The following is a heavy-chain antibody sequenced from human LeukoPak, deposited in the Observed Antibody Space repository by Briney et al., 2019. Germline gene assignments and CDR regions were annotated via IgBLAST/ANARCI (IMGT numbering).Heavy chain of an antibody. CDR3: ARDWSAAADY. D-gene: IGHD6-13*01. Sequence: GGSLRLSCAASGFTFSTYDMNWVRQAPGKGLEWVSYISSSSSTIYHADSVKGRFTISRDNAKNSLYLQMNSLRAEDTAVYYCARDWSAAADYWGQGTLVTVSS. CDR1: GFTFSTYD. CDR2: ISSSSSTI. J-gene: IGHJ4*02. V-gene: IGHV3-48*01.